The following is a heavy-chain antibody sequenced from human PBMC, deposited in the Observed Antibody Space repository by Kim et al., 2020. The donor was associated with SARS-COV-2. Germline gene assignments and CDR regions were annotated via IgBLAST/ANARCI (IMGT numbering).Heavy chain of an antibody. D-gene: IGHD2-15*01. CDR3: AKSRAATSYWYFDL. CDR1: GFTFSSYA. J-gene: IGHJ2*01. CDR2: ISGSGGST. V-gene: IGHV3-23*01. Sequence: GGSLRLSCAASGFTFSSYAMSWVRQAPGKGLEWVSAISGSGGSTYYADSVKGRFTISRDNSKNTLFLQMNSLRAEDTAVYYCAKSRAATSYWYFDLWGRGTLVTVSS.